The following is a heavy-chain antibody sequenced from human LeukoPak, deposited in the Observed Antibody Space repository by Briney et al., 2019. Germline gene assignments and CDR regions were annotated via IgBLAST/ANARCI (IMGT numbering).Heavy chain of an antibody. V-gene: IGHV4-34*01. J-gene: IGHJ4*02. D-gene: IGHD5-18*01. CDR3: ARGQKYRSGYTVTELGSGYFDY. CDR1: GGSFSGYY. CDR2: INHSGST. Sequence: SDTLSLTCAVYGGSFSGYYWSWLRQPPGKGLEWIGEINHSGSTNYNPSLKRRVTISVDTSKNQFSLRLSSVTAADTAVYYCARGQKYRSGYTVTELGSGYFDYWGQGTLVTGS.